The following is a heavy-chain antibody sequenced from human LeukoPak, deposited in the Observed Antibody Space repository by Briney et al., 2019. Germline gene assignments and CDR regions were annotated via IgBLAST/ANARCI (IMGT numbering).Heavy chain of an antibody. D-gene: IGHD6-13*01. J-gene: IGHJ4*02. CDR2: VSSSSSSM. CDR3: ATTLNIATAGYF. V-gene: IGHV3-48*01. Sequence: GGSLRLSCAASGFTFSIYSMTWVRQAPGKGLEWVSYVSSSSSSMKYADPVKGRFTISRDNAKNSLYLEMNSLRAEDTATYYCATTLNIATAGYFWGQRTLVTVSS. CDR1: GFTFSIYS.